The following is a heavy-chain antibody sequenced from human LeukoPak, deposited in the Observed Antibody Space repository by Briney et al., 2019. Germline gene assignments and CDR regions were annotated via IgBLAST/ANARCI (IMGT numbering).Heavy chain of an antibody. CDR2: ISGSGGST. V-gene: IGHV3-23*01. Sequence: PGGSLRLSCAASGFTLSSYAMSWVRQAPGKGLEWVSAISGSGGSTYYADSMKGRFTISRDNSKNTLYLQMNSLRAEDTAVYYCAKDISPYSSSRAFDYWGQGTLVTVSS. CDR1: GFTLSSYA. CDR3: AKDISPYSSSRAFDY. J-gene: IGHJ4*02. D-gene: IGHD6-13*01.